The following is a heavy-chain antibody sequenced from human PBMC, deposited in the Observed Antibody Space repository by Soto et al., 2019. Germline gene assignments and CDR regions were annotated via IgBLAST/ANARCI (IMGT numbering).Heavy chain of an antibody. CDR2: IRSKAYGGTT. D-gene: IGHD3-10*01. J-gene: IGHJ3*02. Sequence: GGLMRLSCTACGFTIGDYAMSWLRQAPGKGLEWVGFIRSKAYGGTTEYAASVKGRFTISRDDSKSIAYLQMNSLKTEDTAVYYCTRDSGDAFDIWGQGTMVTVSS. CDR1: GFTIGDYA. CDR3: TRDSGDAFDI. V-gene: IGHV3-49*03.